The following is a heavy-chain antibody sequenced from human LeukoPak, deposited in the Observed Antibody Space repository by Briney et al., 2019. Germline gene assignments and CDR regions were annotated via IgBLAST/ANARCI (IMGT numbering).Heavy chain of an antibody. CDR3: ARMYSSSPRHFDY. CDR1: GGSISSGGYY. Sequence: SETLSLTCTVSGGSISSGGYYWSWLRQHPGKGLEWIAYIYYSGSTYYNPSLKSRVTISVDTSKNKFSLKLSSVTAAATAVYYCARMYSSSPRHFDYWGQGTLVTVSS. V-gene: IGHV4-31*03. J-gene: IGHJ4*02. D-gene: IGHD6-13*01. CDR2: IYYSGST.